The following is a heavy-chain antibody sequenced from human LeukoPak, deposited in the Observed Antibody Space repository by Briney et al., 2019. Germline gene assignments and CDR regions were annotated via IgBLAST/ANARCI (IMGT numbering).Heavy chain of an antibody. Sequence: GGSLRLSCAASGFTFSSYSMNWVRQAPGKGLEWVSSISSSSSYIYYADSVKGRFTISRDNAKNSLYLQVNSLRAEDTAVYYCARAGYYDILTGYYLNIDVWGKGTTVTVSS. CDR3: ARAGYYDILTGYYLNIDV. D-gene: IGHD3-9*01. V-gene: IGHV3-21*01. CDR2: ISSSSSYI. CDR1: GFTFSSYS. J-gene: IGHJ6*03.